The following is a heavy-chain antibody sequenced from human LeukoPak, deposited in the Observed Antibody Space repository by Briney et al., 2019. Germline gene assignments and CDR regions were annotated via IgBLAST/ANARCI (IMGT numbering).Heavy chain of an antibody. D-gene: IGHD1-1*01. CDR2: ISSSSSYI. Sequence: GGSLRLSCAASGFTFSSYSMTWVRKAPGKALEWVSSISSSSSYIYYADSVKGRFTISRDNSKNTLYLQMNSLRAEDTAVYYCAKSGRGGIGIIDYWGQGTLVTVSS. V-gene: IGHV3-21*04. CDR3: AKSGRGGIGIIDY. J-gene: IGHJ4*02. CDR1: GFTFSSYS.